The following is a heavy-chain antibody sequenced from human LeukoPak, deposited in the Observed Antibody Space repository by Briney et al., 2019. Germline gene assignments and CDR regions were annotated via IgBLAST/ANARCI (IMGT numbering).Heavy chain of an antibody. Sequence: GGSLTLSCAASGFTFSSYAMSWVRQAPGKGLEWVSAISGSGGSTYYADSVKGRFTISRDNSKNTLYLQMNSLRAEDTAVYYCAKDIVVVPAAMVGYYYYYGMDVWGKGTTVTVSS. CDR3: AKDIVVVPAAMVGYYYYYGMDV. CDR1: GFTFSSYA. V-gene: IGHV3-23*01. J-gene: IGHJ6*04. CDR2: ISGSGGST. D-gene: IGHD2-2*01.